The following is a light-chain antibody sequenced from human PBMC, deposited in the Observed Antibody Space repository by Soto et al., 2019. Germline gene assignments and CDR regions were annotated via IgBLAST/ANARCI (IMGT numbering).Light chain of an antibody. J-gene: IGLJ1*01. CDR2: EVN. Sequence: QSALTQPASMSGSPGQSITISCTGTSSDVGGYNYVSWYQQHPGKAPKLMIYEVNNRPSEVSNRFSGSKSGNTASLTISGLQPEDEADYYCNSYTSRYTFVLGTGTKLTVL. V-gene: IGLV2-14*01. CDR3: NSYTSRYTFV. CDR1: SSDVGGYNY.